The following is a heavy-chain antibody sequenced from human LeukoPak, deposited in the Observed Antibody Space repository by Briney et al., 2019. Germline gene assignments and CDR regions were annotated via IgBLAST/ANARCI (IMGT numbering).Heavy chain of an antibody. J-gene: IGHJ4*02. Sequence: ASVKVSCKASGYTFTDYYMHWVRQAPGQGLEWMGWINPNSGGTNYAQKFQGRVTMTRDTSISTAYMELSRLRSDDTAVYYCARDGGSGSYYNSDYWGQGTLVTVSS. D-gene: IGHD3-10*01. CDR3: ARDGGSGSYYNSDY. V-gene: IGHV1-2*02. CDR1: GYTFTDYY. CDR2: INPNSGGT.